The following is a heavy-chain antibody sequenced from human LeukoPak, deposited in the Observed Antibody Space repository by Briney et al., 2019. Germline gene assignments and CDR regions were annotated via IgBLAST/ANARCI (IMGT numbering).Heavy chain of an antibody. J-gene: IGHJ4*02. CDR2: IIPLLGVR. CDR1: GGTFSDYA. V-gene: IGHV1-69*04. CDR3: AIIGIGGVDPFDS. Sequence: GASVKVSCKASGGTFSDYAVSWVRQAPGQGLEWMGRIIPLLGVRSYAQKFQDRVTITADKSTSTASMEMSSLRSEDMAVYYCAIIGIGGVDPFDSWGQGTLVTVSS. D-gene: IGHD2-8*02.